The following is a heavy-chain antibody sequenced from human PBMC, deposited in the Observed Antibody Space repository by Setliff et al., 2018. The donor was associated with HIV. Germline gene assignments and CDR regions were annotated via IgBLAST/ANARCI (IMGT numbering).Heavy chain of an antibody. Sequence: KASETLSLTCIVSGGSLSSSTYYWSWIRQPPGKGLEWIGYISDSVSAKYNPSLKSRVTISIDTPKNQFSLRLSSVTAADTAVYYCARQYYDYVWGTYRSQYYLDNWGQGTLVTVSS. V-gene: IGHV4-61*01. J-gene: IGHJ4*02. D-gene: IGHD3-16*02. CDR1: GGSLSSSTYY. CDR2: ISDSVSA. CDR3: ARQYYDYVWGTYRSQYYLDN.